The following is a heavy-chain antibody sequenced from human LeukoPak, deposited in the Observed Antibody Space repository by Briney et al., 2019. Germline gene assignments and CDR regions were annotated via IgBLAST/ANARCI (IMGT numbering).Heavy chain of an antibody. Sequence: PSETLSLTCAVYGGSFSGYYWSWIRQPPGKGLEWIGEINHSGSTNYNPSLKSRVTISVDTSKNQFSLKLSSVTAADTAVCYCARGCIAAVPYYFDYWGQGTLVAVSS. V-gene: IGHV4-34*01. CDR1: GGSFSGYY. CDR3: ARGCIAAVPYYFDY. CDR2: INHSGST. D-gene: IGHD6-13*01. J-gene: IGHJ4*02.